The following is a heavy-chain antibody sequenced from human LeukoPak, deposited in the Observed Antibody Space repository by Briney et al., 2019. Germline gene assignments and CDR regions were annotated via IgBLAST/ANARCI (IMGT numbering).Heavy chain of an antibody. CDR3: ARELRTPYDILGRGNAFDI. Sequence: GGSLRLSCAASGFTVSSDYMSWVRQAPGKGLEWVSVIYSGGSTYYADSVKGRFTISRDNSKNSLYLQMSSLRAEDTAVYYCARELRTPYDILGRGNAFDIWGQGTMVTVSS. CDR1: GFTVSSDY. CDR2: IYSGGST. D-gene: IGHD3-9*01. J-gene: IGHJ3*02. V-gene: IGHV3-66*01.